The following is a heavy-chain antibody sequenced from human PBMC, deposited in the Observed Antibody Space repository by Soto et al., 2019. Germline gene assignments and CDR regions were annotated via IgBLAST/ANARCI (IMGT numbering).Heavy chain of an antibody. V-gene: IGHV5-10-1*01. CDR1: GYNFTTFW. D-gene: IGHD3-3*02. Sequence: PGESLKISCKASGYNFTTFWISWMRQVPGKGLEWMGRIDPSDSYSNYSPSFQGHITISADKSINTAYLHFSNLKASDTAVYYCARHFPLPTDLQFYYYYYYGVDVWCHGTAVTVSS. CDR2: IDPSDSYS. CDR3: ARHFPLPTDLQFYYYYYYGVDV. J-gene: IGHJ6*02.